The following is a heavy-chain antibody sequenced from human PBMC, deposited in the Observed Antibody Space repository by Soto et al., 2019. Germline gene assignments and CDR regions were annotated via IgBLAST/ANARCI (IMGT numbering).Heavy chain of an antibody. CDR2: IYYSGST. Sequence: SETLSLTCTVSGGSISSYYWSWIRQPPGKGLEWIGYIYYSGSTNYNPSLKSRVTISVDTSKNQFSLKLSSVTAADTAVYYCARHSSGWYVGAFDIWGQGTMVTVSS. J-gene: IGHJ3*02. V-gene: IGHV4-59*08. CDR1: GGSISSYY. D-gene: IGHD6-19*01. CDR3: ARHSSGWYVGAFDI.